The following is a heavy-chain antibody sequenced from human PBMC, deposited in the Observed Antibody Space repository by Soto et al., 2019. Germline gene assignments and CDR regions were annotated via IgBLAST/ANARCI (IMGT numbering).Heavy chain of an antibody. CDR1: VDSVSSKTAA. CDR2: TYFRSKWYN. V-gene: IGHV6-1*01. Sequence: SQTLSLTCAISVDSVSSKTAAWNWIRQSPSRGLEWLGRTYFRSKWYNDYAISVKSRITINPDTSKNQFSLLLNSVTPEDTAVNYCARVSFDHFVHWFDPWGQGTLVTVSS. J-gene: IGHJ5*02. D-gene: IGHD3-9*01. CDR3: ARVSFDHFVHWFDP.